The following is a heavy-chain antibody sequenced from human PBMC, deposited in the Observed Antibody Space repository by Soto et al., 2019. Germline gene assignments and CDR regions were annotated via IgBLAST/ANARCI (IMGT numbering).Heavy chain of an antibody. CDR3: AKHKAVVVAGVFDY. D-gene: IGHD2-15*01. Sequence: GGSLRLSCAASGFTFTTDAMHWVRQAPGKGLGWVSTISSSGGGTYYADSVKGRFTISRDISKNTLYLQMNSLRAEDTAVYYCAKHKAVVVAGVFDYWGQGTLVTVSS. CDR1: GFTFTTDA. J-gene: IGHJ4*02. CDR2: ISSSGGGT. V-gene: IGHV3-23*01.